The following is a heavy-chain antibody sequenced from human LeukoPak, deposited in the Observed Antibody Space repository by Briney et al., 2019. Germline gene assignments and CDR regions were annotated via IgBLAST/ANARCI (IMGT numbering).Heavy chain of an antibody. CDR2: INGSGDAT. D-gene: IGHD2-21*01. V-gene: IGHV3-23*01. Sequence: GGSLRLSCAASGFIFSRCTMTWVRQAPWKGLEWVSSINGSGDATKYADSVMGRFTISRDNSKNTVSLQMNSLRAEDTAVYYCAKSDCGSDGCKLLNYWGQGTLVTASS. CDR1: GFIFSRCT. CDR3: AKSDCGSDGCKLLNY. J-gene: IGHJ4*02.